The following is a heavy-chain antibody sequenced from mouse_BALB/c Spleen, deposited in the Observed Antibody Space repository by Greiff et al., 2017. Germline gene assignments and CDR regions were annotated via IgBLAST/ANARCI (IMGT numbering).Heavy chain of an antibody. V-gene: IGHV5-15*02. J-gene: IGHJ4*01. Sequence: EVHLVESGGGLVQPGGSRKLSCAASGFTFSDYGMAWVRQAPGKGPEWVAFISNLAYSIYYADTVTGRFTISRENAKNTLYLEMSSLRSEDTAMYYCAREYGNPYYAMDYWGQGTSVTVSS. CDR2: ISNLAYSI. D-gene: IGHD2-10*02. CDR3: AREYGNPYYAMDY. CDR1: GFTFSDYG.